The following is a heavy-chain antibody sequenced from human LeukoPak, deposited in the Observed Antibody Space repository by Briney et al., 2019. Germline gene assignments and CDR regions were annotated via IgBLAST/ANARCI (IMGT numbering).Heavy chain of an antibody. V-gene: IGHV3-7*03. CDR3: VRNLAVAGTCFDS. J-gene: IGHJ4*02. Sequence: GGSLRLSCAASGFTFRNYWMSWVRQVPGTGLEWVANIKQDGSDRNYVTSVRGRFTISRDNAESSLYLQMNSLRAEDTAVYYCVRNLAVAGTCFDSWGQGTLVIVSS. CDR2: IKQDGSDR. CDR1: GFTFRNYW. D-gene: IGHD6-19*01.